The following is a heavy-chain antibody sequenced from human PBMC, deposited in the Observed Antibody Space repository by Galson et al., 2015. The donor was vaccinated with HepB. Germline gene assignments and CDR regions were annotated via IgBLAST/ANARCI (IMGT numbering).Heavy chain of an antibody. V-gene: IGHV1-24*01. J-gene: IGHJ4*02. Sequence: SVKVSCKVSGYTLTELSMHWVRQAPGKGLEWMGGFDPEDGETIYAQKFQGRVTMTEDTSTDTAYMELSSLRSEDTAVYYCATDATSIAAAGTPNSFDYWGQGTLVTVSS. D-gene: IGHD6-13*01. CDR1: GYTLTELS. CDR2: FDPEDGET. CDR3: ATDATSIAAAGTPNSFDY.